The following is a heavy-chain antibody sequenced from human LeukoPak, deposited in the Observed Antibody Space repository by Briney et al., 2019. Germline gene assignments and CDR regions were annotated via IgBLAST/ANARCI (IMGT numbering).Heavy chain of an antibody. CDR1: GFTFSSLA. Sequence: GGSLRLSCVASGFTFSSLAMNWVRQAPGKGLEWVANIKQDGSEKYYVDSVKGRFTISRDNAKNSLYLQMNSLRVEDTAVYYCARDHYYGSGSYPLYWGQGALVTVSS. CDR2: IKQDGSEK. CDR3: ARDHYYGSGSYPLY. V-gene: IGHV3-7*04. D-gene: IGHD3-10*01. J-gene: IGHJ4*02.